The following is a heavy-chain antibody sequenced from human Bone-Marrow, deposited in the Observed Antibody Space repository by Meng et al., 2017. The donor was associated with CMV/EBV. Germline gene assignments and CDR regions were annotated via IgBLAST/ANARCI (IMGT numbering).Heavy chain of an antibody. Sequence: CAAAGFTFSSYGMHWVRQAPGKGLEWVAFVRYDGSNKYYADSVKGRFTISRDNSKNTLYLQMNSLRAEDTAVYYCAKANPDTVLFQHWGQGTLVTVSS. D-gene: IGHD1-14*01. CDR2: VRYDGSNK. V-gene: IGHV3-30*02. CDR1: GFTFSSYG. CDR3: AKANPDTVLFQH. J-gene: IGHJ1*01.